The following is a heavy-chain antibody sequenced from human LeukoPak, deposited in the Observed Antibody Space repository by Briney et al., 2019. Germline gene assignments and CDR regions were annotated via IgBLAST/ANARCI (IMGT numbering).Heavy chain of an antibody. D-gene: IGHD2-2*01. CDR3: ARAPPTLLVPSGGDY. CDR2: ISSTSRI. CDR1: GFTFSTYS. V-gene: IGHV3-48*02. Sequence: PGGSLRLSCAASGFTFSTYSMNWVRQAPGKGLEWVSYISSTSRIYYADSVKGRFTISRDNAKNSLYLQMNSLRDEDTAVYYCARAPPTLLVPSGGDYWGQGTLVTVSS. J-gene: IGHJ4*02.